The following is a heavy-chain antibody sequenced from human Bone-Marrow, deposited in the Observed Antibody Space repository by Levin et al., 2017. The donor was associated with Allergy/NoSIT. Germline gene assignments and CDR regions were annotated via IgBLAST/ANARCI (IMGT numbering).Heavy chain of an antibody. Sequence: ETLSLTCAASGFTFNSYAMSWVRQAPGKGLEWVSVISGSGASTYYAASVKGRSTISRDESRNTLYLQMDSLGGEDTAVYYCAKGGGGDYARSFDYWGQGTLVTVSS. CDR1: GFTFNSYA. CDR3: AKGGGGDYARSFDY. CDR2: ISGSGAST. D-gene: IGHD4-17*01. J-gene: IGHJ4*02. V-gene: IGHV3-23*01.